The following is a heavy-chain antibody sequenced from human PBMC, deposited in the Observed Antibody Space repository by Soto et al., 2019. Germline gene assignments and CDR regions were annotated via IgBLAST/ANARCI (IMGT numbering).Heavy chain of an antibody. Sequence: APVPGSCPTSLDTFTSYSLHCVRPAPGQGLEWMGWINPNSGGTYYIQKFQGRVTMTRDTSISTAYMDLSGLRSDDTAIYYCAKANSGDDDECDYWGQGTLVTRSS. CDR3: AKANSGDDDECDY. CDR1: LDTFTSYS. D-gene: IGHD5-12*01. J-gene: IGHJ4*02. CDR2: INPNSGGT. V-gene: IGHV1-2*02.